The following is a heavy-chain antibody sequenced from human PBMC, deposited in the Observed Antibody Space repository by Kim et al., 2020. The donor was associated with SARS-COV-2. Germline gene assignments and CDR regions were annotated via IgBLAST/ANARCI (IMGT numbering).Heavy chain of an antibody. D-gene: IGHD6-19*01. CDR3: ARDFADSSGSSGHFDY. Sequence: ASVKVSCKASGYTFTSYYMHWVRQAPGQGLEWMGIINPSGGSTSYAQKFQGRVTMTRDTSTSTVYMELSSLRSEDTAVYYCARDFADSSGSSGHFDYWGQGTLVTVSS. CDR1: GYTFTSYY. CDR2: INPSGGST. V-gene: IGHV1-46*01. J-gene: IGHJ4*02.